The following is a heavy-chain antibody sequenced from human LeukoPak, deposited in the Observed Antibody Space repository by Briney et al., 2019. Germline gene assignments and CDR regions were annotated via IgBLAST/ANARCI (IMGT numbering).Heavy chain of an antibody. D-gene: IGHD3-10*01. J-gene: IGHJ3*02. CDR1: GGTFSSYA. V-gene: IGHV1-69*04. CDR2: IIPILGIA. CDR3: ARETMVRGVIKDAFDI. Sequence: GASVKVSCKASGGTFSSYAISWVRQAPGQGLEWMGRIIPILGIANYAQKFQGRVTITADKSTSTAYMELSSLRSEDTAVYYCARETMVRGVIKDAFDIWGQGTMVTVSS.